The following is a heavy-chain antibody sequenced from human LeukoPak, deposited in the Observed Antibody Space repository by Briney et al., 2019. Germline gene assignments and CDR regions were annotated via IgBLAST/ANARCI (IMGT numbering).Heavy chain of an antibody. V-gene: IGHV3-7*03. CDR1: GFIFSTYW. D-gene: IGHD5-12*01. Sequence: GGSLRLSCAASGFIFSTYWMSWVRQAPGKGLEWVANIKQDGSEKYYVDSVKGRFTISRDNAKNSLYLQMNSLRAEDTAVYYCARDGMATINSWGQGTVVTVSS. J-gene: IGHJ4*02. CDR2: IKQDGSEK. CDR3: ARDGMATINS.